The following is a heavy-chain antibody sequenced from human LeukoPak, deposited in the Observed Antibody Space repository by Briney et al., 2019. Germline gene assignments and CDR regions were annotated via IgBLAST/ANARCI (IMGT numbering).Heavy chain of an antibody. V-gene: IGHV5-51*01. CDR3: ATGRSFSGSYWDY. J-gene: IGHJ4*02. D-gene: IGHD3-10*01. Sequence: GESLKISCKGSGYSFTSYWIGWVRQMPGKGLEWMGIIYPGDSDTSYSPPFQGQVTISADKSISTAYLQWSSLKASDTAMYYCATGRSFSGSYWDYWGQGTLVTVSS. CDR1: GYSFTSYW. CDR2: IYPGDSDT.